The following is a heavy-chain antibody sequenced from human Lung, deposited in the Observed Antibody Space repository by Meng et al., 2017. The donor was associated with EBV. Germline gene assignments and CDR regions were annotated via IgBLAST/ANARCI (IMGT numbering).Heavy chain of an antibody. J-gene: IGHJ4*02. D-gene: IGHD5-12*01. CDR1: FLLSNAW. V-gene: IGHV3-15*07. CDR3: VRNQRGGRRDFDS. Sequence: FLLSNAWMNWSRQAPGKGLEWVGRIRSQCDDEATGYAVPVRGRFILSRDDSRNTLFLQMNSLKIEDTAVYSCVRNQRGGRRDFDSWGQGTLVTVSS. CDR2: IRSQCDDEAT.